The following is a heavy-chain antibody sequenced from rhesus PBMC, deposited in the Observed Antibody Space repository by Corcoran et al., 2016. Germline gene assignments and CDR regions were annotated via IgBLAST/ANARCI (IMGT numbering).Heavy chain of an antibody. CDR2: IYWDHDK. D-gene: IGHD3-16*01. CDR3: ARGNSGRSGVDS. CDR1: GFSLTTSGMG. Sequence: VTFKESGPALVKPTQTLTLTCTFSGFSLTTSGMGVGWIRQPPGKSLGWLALIYWDHDKSYSTSLKSTPTSSKETAKNQVVLTMTNMDPGETATYYWARGNSGRSGVDSWGQGVVGTVSP. V-gene: IGHV2-174*01. J-gene: IGHJ6*01.